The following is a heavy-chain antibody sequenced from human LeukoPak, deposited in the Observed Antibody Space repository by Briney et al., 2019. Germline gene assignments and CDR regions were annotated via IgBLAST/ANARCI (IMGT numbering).Heavy chain of an antibody. V-gene: IGHV3-30-3*01. Sequence: GGSLRLSCAASGFTFSSYAMHWVRQAPGKGLEWVAVISYDGSNKYYADSVKGRFTISRDNSKYTLYLQMNSLRAEDTAVYYCVRDRELHYWGQGILVTVSS. J-gene: IGHJ4*02. CDR1: GFTFSSYA. CDR3: VRDRELHY. D-gene: IGHD1-26*01. CDR2: ISYDGSNK.